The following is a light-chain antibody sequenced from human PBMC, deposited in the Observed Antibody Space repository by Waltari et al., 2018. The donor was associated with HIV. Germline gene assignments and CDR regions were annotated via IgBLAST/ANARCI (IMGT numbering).Light chain of an antibody. CDR3: AAYAGNNIVI. Sequence: QSALTQPPSAPGSPGQSVTVSCTGTSSHIGYFNYVSWYQQHPGKAPKLLIYDVNKRPSGVPDRFSASKSGATASLTVSGLLAEDEADYYCAAYAGNNIVIFGGGTKVTV. V-gene: IGLV2-8*01. CDR2: DVN. J-gene: IGLJ2*01. CDR1: SSHIGYFNY.